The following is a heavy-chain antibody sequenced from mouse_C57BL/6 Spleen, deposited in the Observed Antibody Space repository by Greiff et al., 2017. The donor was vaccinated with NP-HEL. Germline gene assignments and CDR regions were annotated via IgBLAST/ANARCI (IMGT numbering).Heavy chain of an antibody. J-gene: IGHJ2*01. D-gene: IGHD2-5*01. V-gene: IGHV1-69*01. Sequence: QVQLQQPGAELVMPGASVKLSCKASGYTFTSYWMHWVKQRPGQGLEWIGEIDPSDSYTNYNQKFKGKSTLTVDKSSSTAYMQLSSLTSEDSAVYYCARGYYSNYFDDWGQGTTLTVSS. CDR2: IDPSDSYT. CDR3: ARGYYSNYFDD. CDR1: GYTFTSYW.